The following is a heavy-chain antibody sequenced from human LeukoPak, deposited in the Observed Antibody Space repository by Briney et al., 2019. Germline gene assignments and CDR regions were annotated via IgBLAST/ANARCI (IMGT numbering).Heavy chain of an antibody. D-gene: IGHD3-10*01. Sequence: SETLSLTCTVSGGSISSYYWSWIRQPPGKGLEWIGYIYYSGSTNYNPSLKSRVTISLDTSKNQFSLKLRSVTAADTAVYYCARYYGSGSYYIDYWGQGTLVTVSS. J-gene: IGHJ4*02. CDR2: IYYSGST. CDR3: ARYYGSGSYYIDY. CDR1: GGSISSYY. V-gene: IGHV4-59*01.